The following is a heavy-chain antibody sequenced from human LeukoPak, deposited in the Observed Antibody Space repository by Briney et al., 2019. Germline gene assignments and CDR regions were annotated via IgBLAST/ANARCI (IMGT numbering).Heavy chain of an antibody. CDR3: ARGQKYRNGYTVTELGSGYFDY. V-gene: IGHV4-59*01. D-gene: IGHD5-18*01. CDR2: IYYSGRT. Sequence: SETLSLTCTVSGGSISSYYWSWIRQPPGKGLEWIGYIYYSGRTRYNPSLKSRVTISVDTSKNQFSLTLSSVTAADTAVYYCARGQKYRNGYTVTELGSGYFDYWGQGTLVAVSS. J-gene: IGHJ4*02. CDR1: GGSISSYY.